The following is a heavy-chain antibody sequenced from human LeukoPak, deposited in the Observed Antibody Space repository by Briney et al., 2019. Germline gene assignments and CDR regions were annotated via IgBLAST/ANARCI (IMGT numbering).Heavy chain of an antibody. CDR2: IFYSGRT. CDR1: GGSISSYY. J-gene: IGHJ4*02. CDR3: ARGQKYTYGYTVTELGSRYFDY. Sequence: SSETLSRTCTVSGGSISSYYWNWIRQPPGKGLEYIGYIFYSGRTNYNPSLKSQVTISVDTSKNWFSLRLTSVTAADTAVYYCARGQKYTYGYTVTELGSRYFDYWGQGTLVTVSS. V-gene: IGHV4-59*01. D-gene: IGHD5-18*01.